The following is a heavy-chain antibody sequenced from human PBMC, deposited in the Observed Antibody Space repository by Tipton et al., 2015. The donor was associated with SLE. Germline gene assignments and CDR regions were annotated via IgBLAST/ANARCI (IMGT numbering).Heavy chain of an antibody. V-gene: IGHV3-30*02. J-gene: IGHJ4*02. CDR1: GFTFSSYS. CDR3: AKGNQQFHPIDY. D-gene: IGHD1-14*01. CDR2: IRYDGSDD. Sequence: SLRLSCAASGFTFSSYSMNWVRQAPGKGLEWLAFIRYDGSDDSYADAVKGRFTISRDNSKNTLYVQMNSLRSEDTAVYYCAKGNQQFHPIDYWGQGTLVTVSS.